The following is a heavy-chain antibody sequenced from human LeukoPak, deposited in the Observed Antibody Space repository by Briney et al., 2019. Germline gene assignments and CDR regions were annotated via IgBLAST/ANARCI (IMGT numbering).Heavy chain of an antibody. CDR1: GFTFSSYA. J-gene: IGHJ3*01. CDR2: ISGSGGST. Sequence: PGGSLRLSCAASGFTFSSYAMSWVRQAPGKGLEWVSAISGSGGSTYYADSVRGRFTISRDNAKNSLYLQMNSLRAEDTAVYYCGRDEGAYGFWGQGTMVTVSS. V-gene: IGHV3-23*01. D-gene: IGHD3-10*01. CDR3: GRDEGAYGF.